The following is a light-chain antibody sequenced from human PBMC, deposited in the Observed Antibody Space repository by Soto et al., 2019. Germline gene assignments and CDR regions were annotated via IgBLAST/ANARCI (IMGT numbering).Light chain of an antibody. CDR3: QRFYRYPWT. J-gene: IGKJ1*01. Sequence: DIQMTQSPSTLSASVGDRVTITCRASQSVDTCLAWYQQKPGKAPHLLIYKASSLETGVPSRFSGSGSVTEFTLTISSLQHDDFATYYWQRFYRYPWTFGQGTKVEIK. V-gene: IGKV1-5*03. CDR1: QSVDTC. CDR2: KAS.